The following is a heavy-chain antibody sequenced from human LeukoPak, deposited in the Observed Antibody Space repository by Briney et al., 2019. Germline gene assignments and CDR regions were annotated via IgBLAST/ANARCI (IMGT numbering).Heavy chain of an antibody. Sequence: SETLSLTCTVSGYSISSGYYWGWIRQPPGKGLEWIGSIYHSGSTYYNPSLKSRVTISVDTSKNQFSLKLSSVTAADTAVYHCARDFGYSGYAHFYYMDVWGKGTTVTISS. CDR3: ARDFGYSGYAHFYYMDV. V-gene: IGHV4-38-2*02. CDR1: GYSISSGYY. CDR2: IYHSGST. D-gene: IGHD5-12*01. J-gene: IGHJ6*03.